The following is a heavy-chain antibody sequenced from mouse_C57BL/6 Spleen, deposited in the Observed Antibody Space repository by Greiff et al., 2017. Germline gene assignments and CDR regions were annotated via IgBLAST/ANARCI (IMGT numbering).Heavy chain of an antibody. CDR1: GFTFSSYT. J-gene: IGHJ2*01. V-gene: IGHV5-9*01. Sequence: EVKLMESGGGLVKPGGSLKLSCAASGFTFSSYTMSWVRQTPEKRLAWVATISGGGGNTYYPDSVKGRFTISRDNAKNTLYLQMSSLRSEDTALYYCARRGPYYFDYWGQGTTLTVSS. CDR2: ISGGGGNT. CDR3: ARRGPYYFDY.